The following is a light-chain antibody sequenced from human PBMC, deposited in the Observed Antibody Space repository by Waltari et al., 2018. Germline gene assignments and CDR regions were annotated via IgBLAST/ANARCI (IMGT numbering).Light chain of an antibody. Sequence: QSALTQPASLSGSPGQSITISCTGTSGDVGFYNYVSWYQQHPGKAPRFIIYDVSGRPAGVSNRCSGSKSGNPASLTISGLQAEDDAYYYCNSYTGSSSWVFGGGTKLTVL. CDR1: SGDVGFYNY. J-gene: IGLJ3*02. V-gene: IGLV2-14*03. CDR2: DVS. CDR3: NSYTGSSSWV.